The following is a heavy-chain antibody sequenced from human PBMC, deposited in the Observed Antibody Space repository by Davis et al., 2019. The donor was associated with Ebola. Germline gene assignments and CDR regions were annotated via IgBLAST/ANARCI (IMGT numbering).Heavy chain of an antibody. CDR2: IRSKANSYAT. V-gene: IGHV3-73*01. J-gene: IGHJ4*02. D-gene: IGHD4-17*01. CDR3: TTFYGDYDY. Sequence: KVSCKASGYTFTGYYMHWVRQASGKGLEWVGRIRSKANSYATAYAASVKGRFTISRDDSKNTAYLQMNSLKTEDTAVYYCTTFYGDYDYWGQGTLVTVSS. CDR1: GYTFTGYY.